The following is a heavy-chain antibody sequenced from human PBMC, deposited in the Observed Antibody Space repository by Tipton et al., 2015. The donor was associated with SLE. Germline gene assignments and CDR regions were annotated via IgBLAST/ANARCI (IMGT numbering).Heavy chain of an antibody. V-gene: IGHV4-61*08. J-gene: IGHJ5*02. CDR3: ARAGIQLWGDRWFDP. Sequence: TLSLTCAVSGYFISSGYYWGWIRQPPGKGLEWIGYISSTGTTNHNPSLKSRVTLSVDTSKNQFSLRLDSVTAADTAMYYCARAGIQLWGDRWFDPWGQGTLVIVSS. CDR1: GYFISSGYY. CDR2: ISSTGTT. D-gene: IGHD5-18*01.